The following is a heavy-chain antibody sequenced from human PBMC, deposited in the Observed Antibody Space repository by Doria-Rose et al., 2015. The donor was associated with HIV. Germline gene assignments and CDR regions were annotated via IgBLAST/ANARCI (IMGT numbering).Heavy chain of an antibody. D-gene: IGHD3-10*01. CDR2: ISSSSSYI. V-gene: IGHV3-21*03. CDR1: GFTFSSYS. J-gene: IGHJ4*02. CDR3: ARGSPTSVPGIKGGGDY. Sequence: VQLVESGGGLVKPGGSLRLSCAASGFTFSSYSMNWVRQAPGKGLEWVSSISSSSSYIYYADSVKGRFTISRDNAKNSLGLQMNSLRAEDTAVYYWARGSPTSVPGIKGGGDYWGQGTLVTVSS.